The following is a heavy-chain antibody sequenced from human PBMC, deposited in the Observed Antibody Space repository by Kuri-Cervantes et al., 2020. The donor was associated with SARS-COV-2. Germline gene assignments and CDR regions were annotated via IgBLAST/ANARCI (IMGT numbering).Heavy chain of an antibody. V-gene: IGHV3-7*01. Sequence: LSLTCAASGFTFSSYWMSWVRQAPGKGLEWVANIKQDGSEKYYVDSVKGRFTISRDNAKNSLYLQMNSLRAEDTAVYYCARERGSSWYSSKAFDIWGQGTMVTVSS. J-gene: IGHJ3*02. CDR2: IKQDGSEK. D-gene: IGHD6-13*01. CDR3: ARERGSSWYSSKAFDI. CDR1: GFTFSSYW.